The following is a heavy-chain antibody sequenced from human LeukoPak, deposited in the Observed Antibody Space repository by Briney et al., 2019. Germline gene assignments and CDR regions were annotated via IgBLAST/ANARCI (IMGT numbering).Heavy chain of an antibody. V-gene: IGHV4-39*01. J-gene: IGHJ6*02. CDR3: ARFVMAGADDPDYYGMDV. CDR2: IYYSGST. D-gene: IGHD6-19*01. CDR1: GGSISNNSYY. Sequence: PSETLSLTCTVSGGSISNNSYYWGWIRQPPGKGLEGIGSIYYSGSTYYNPSLKSRGTISVDTSKNQLSLKLSSVTAADTAVYYCARFVMAGADDPDYYGMDVWGQGTTVTVSS.